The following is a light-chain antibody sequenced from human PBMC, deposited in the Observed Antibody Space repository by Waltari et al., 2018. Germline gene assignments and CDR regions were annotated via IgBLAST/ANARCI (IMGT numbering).Light chain of an antibody. CDR3: SSYTGGGTWV. CDR1: SSDVGGYNY. Sequence: QSALTQPASVSGSPGQSITISCTGTSSDVGGYNYVSWYQQHPGEAPKLMIYEVNNRPSGVSTRFSGSKSGNTASLTISGLQAEDEADYYCSSYTGGGTWVFGGGTKVTVL. CDR2: EVN. J-gene: IGLJ3*02. V-gene: IGLV2-14*01.